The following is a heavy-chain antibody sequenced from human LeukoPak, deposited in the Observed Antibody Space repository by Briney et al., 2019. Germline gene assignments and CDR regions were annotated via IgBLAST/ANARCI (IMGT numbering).Heavy chain of an antibody. CDR1: GYSISSGYY. V-gene: IGHV4-38-2*02. CDR2: IYHSGST. D-gene: IGHD2-2*01. J-gene: IGHJ5*02. CDR3: AREDCSSTSCSLSGWFDP. Sequence: TSETLTLTCAVSGYSISSGYYWGWIRQPPGKGLAWIGSIYHSGSTYYNPSLKSRVTISVDTSKNQFSLKLSSVTAADTAVYYCAREDCSSTSCSLSGWFDPWGQGTLDTVSS.